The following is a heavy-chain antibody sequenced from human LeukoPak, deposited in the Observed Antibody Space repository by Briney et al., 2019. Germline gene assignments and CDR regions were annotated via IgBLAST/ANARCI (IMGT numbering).Heavy chain of an antibody. CDR2: ISSSGSTI. CDR3: ARLWRRNLVRFLDY. D-gene: IGHD3-3*01. V-gene: IGHV3-48*03. Sequence: GGSLRLSCAASGFTFSSYEMNWVRQAPGKGLEWVSYISSSGSTIYYADSVKGRFTISRDNAKNSLYLQMNSLRAEDTAVYYCARLWRRNLVRFLDYWGQGTLVTVYS. CDR1: GFTFSSYE. J-gene: IGHJ4*02.